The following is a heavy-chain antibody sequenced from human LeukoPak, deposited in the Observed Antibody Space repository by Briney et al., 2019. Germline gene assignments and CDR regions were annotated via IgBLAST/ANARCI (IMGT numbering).Heavy chain of an antibody. Sequence: TSETLSLTCTVSGGSISSYYWSWIRQPPGKGLEWIGYIYDSGSTYYNPSLKSRITISVDTSENRFSLKLSSVTATDTAVYYCARDCSGGSCYGAFDIWGQGTMVTVSS. V-gene: IGHV4-59*12. CDR1: GGSISSYY. CDR3: ARDCSGGSCYGAFDI. D-gene: IGHD2-15*01. CDR2: IYDSGST. J-gene: IGHJ3*02.